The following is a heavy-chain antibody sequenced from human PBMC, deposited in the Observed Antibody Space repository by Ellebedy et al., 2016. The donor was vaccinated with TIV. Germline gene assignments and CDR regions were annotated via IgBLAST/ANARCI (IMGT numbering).Heavy chain of an antibody. V-gene: IGHV3-11*04. J-gene: IGHJ4*02. CDR3: ARYGFGEYRSYFFDS. CDR2: ISGSSRTI. CDR1: GFTFSDYY. D-gene: IGHD3-10*01. Sequence: LSLTCAASGFTFSDYYMSWIRQAPGKGLEWVSYISGSSRTIYYADSVTGRFTIFRDNAKNSLYLQMNILRDEDTAVYYCARYGFGEYRSYFFDSWGQGTLVTVSS.